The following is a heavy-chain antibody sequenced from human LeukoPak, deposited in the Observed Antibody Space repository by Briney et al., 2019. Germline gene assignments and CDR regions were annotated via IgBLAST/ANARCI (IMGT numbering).Heavy chain of an antibody. CDR3: VKSGPDFGDLPSEYYFDF. Sequence: SGGSLRLSCAASGFSFSSYAMHWVRQAPGKGLEWVAVIWYDGSNQYYADSVRGRFTISRDNSKNTLHLQMNSLRAEDTAAYYCVKSGPDFGDLPSEYYFDFWGQGTLVTVSS. V-gene: IGHV3-33*06. J-gene: IGHJ4*02. D-gene: IGHD4-17*01. CDR2: IWYDGSNQ. CDR1: GFSFSSYA.